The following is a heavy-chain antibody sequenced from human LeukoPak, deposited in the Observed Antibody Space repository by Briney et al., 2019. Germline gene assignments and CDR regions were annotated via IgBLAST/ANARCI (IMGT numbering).Heavy chain of an antibody. D-gene: IGHD6-13*01. J-gene: IGHJ5*02. CDR1: GFTFSSYS. CDR2: ISSSSSYI. V-gene: IGHV3-21*01. Sequence: PGGSLRLSCAASGFTFSSYSMNWVRQAPGKGLEWVSSISSSSSYIYYADSVKGRFTISRDNAKNSLYLQMSSLRAEDTAVYYCAREPIAAAGTDWFDPWGQGTLVTVSS. CDR3: AREPIAAAGTDWFDP.